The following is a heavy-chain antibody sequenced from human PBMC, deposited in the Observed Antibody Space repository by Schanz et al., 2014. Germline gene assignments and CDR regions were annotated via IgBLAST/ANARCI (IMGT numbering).Heavy chain of an antibody. CDR3: ATGPHIVVAFDY. D-gene: IGHD2-21*01. Sequence: QLLQSGSEVRKPGASVKVSCKVSGSIFSKLLMHWVRQGPAKGLEWMGGFDPKKGEAIYAQKFQGRVTMTEDTSTGTAYMELRSLTSEDTAVYYCATGPHIVVAFDYWGQGTLGTVSS. V-gene: IGHV1-24*01. CDR1: GSIFSKLL. J-gene: IGHJ4*02. CDR2: FDPKKGEA.